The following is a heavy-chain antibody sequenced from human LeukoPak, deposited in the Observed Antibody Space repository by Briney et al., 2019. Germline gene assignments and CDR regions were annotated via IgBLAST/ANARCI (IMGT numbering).Heavy chain of an antibody. D-gene: IGHD6-13*01. V-gene: IGHV4-59*01. CDR2: IYYSGST. J-gene: IGHJ4*02. CDR1: GGSISSYY. Sequence: SETLSLTCTVSGGSISSYYWSWIRQPPGKGLERVGYIYYSGSTNYNPSLKSRVTISVDTSKNQFSLKLSSVTAADTAVYYCASGIAAAGSFDYWGQGTLVTVSS. CDR3: ASGIAAAGSFDY.